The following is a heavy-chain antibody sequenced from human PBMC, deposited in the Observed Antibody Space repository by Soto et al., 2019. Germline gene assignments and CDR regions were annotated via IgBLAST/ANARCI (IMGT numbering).Heavy chain of an antibody. CDR2: ISASGGTT. Sequence: EVQLLESGGGLVQPGGSLRLSCTASGFTFSTSAMNWVRQAPGKGLECVSGISASGGTTYYADSVEGRFAISRDNSNSTVYLQMNSLRGEDTAVYYCAKDVGYCSSTGCYDYYAMDVWGQGTTVTVSS. D-gene: IGHD2-2*01. V-gene: IGHV3-23*01. J-gene: IGHJ6*02. CDR3: AKDVGYCSSTGCYDYYAMDV. CDR1: GFTFSTSA.